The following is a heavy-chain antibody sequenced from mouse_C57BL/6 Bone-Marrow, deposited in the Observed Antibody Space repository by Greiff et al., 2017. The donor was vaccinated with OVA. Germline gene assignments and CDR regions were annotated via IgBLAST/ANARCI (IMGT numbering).Heavy chain of an antibody. V-gene: IGHV5-6*01. CDR1: GFTFSSYG. J-gene: IGHJ4*01. Sequence: EVKLVESGGDLVKPGGSLKLSCAASGFTFSSYGMSWVRQTPDKRLEWVATISSGGSYTYYPDSVKGRFTISRDNAKNTLYLQMSSLKSEDTAMYYCARQFITTVVATFYYAMDYWGQGTSVTVSS. CDR3: ARQFITTVVATFYYAMDY. D-gene: IGHD1-1*01. CDR2: ISSGGSYT.